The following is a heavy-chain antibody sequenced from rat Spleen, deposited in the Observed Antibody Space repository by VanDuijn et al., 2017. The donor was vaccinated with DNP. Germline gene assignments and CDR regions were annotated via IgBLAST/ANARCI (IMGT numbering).Heavy chain of an antibody. D-gene: IGHD1-4*01. Sequence: EVQLVETGGGLVQPGRSLKLSCVASGFTFSSYWMYWIRQAPGKGLEWVASISYDGGSTYYRDSVKGRFTISRDNARSTLHLQMESLRSEDTATYYCAKDGNYSNYPFDYWGQGVMVTVSS. V-gene: IGHV5-58*01. CDR2: ISYDGGST. CDR3: AKDGNYSNYPFDY. CDR1: GFTFSSYW. J-gene: IGHJ2*01.